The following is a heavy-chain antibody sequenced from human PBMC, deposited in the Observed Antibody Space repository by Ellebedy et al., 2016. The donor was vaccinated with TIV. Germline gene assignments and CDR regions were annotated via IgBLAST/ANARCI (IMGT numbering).Heavy chain of an antibody. CDR1: GGTFSSYA. CDR3: ARGYSYGSTFDV. Sequence: AASVTVSCKMSGGTFSSYAITWVRQAPGQGLEWMGGIMPIFDTTKYAQKFQGRVTMTADKSTTTAYMELSSLRFEDAATYYCARGYSYGSTFDVWGQGTMVIVSS. V-gene: IGHV1-69*06. D-gene: IGHD5-18*01. J-gene: IGHJ3*01. CDR2: IMPIFDTT.